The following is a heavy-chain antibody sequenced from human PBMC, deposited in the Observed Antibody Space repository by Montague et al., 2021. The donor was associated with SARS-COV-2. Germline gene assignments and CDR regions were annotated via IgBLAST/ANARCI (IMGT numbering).Heavy chain of an antibody. CDR1: GFTFSSYA. Sequence: SLRLSCAASGFTFSSYAMSWVRQAPGKGLEWVSAISGSGGSTYYADSVKGRFTISRDNAKNTLYLQMNSLRAKDTAVYYCAKDLHYDILTGYWDYWGQGTLVTVSS. J-gene: IGHJ4*02. CDR3: AKDLHYDILTGYWDY. V-gene: IGHV3-23*01. D-gene: IGHD3-9*01. CDR2: ISGSGGST.